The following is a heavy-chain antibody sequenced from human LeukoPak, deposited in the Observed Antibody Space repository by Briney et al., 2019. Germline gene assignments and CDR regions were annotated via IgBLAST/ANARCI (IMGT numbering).Heavy chain of an antibody. J-gene: IGHJ4*02. V-gene: IGHV3-48*02. CDR3: ARGAFYYDSSTYYQTLYY. CDR1: GFTFSTYN. D-gene: IGHD3-22*01. Sequence: GGSLRLSCAASGFTFSTYNMNWVRQAPGKGLEWVSYISSRSSTIYYADSVKGRFTVSRDNAKNSLYLQMNSLGDEDTAVYYCARGAFYYDSSTYYQTLYYWGQGTLVTVSS. CDR2: ISSRSSTI.